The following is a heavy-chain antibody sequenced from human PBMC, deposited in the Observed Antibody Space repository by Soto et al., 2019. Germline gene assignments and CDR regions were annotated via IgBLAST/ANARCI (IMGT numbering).Heavy chain of an antibody. CDR2: IYYSGST. D-gene: IGHD2-15*01. Sequence: SETLSLTCTVSGRSISSVNYYWSWIRQPPGKGLEWIGYIYYSGSTYYNPSLRSRVTISVDTSKNQFSLKLSSVTAADTAVYYCARYGSGECNRGTCYSPFDYWGQGTLVTVSS. CDR1: GRSISSVNYY. V-gene: IGHV4-30-4*01. CDR3: ARYGSGECNRGTCYSPFDY. J-gene: IGHJ4*02.